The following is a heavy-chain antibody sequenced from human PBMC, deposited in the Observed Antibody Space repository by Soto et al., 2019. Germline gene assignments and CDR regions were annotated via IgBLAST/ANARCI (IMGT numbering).Heavy chain of an antibody. J-gene: IGHJ6*02. D-gene: IGHD3-10*01. Sequence: GGSLRLSCAASGFTFSDYYMSWIRQAPGKGLEWVSYISSSGSTIYYADSVKGRFTISRDNAKNSLYLQMNSLRAEDTAVYYCARGHYYGSGSYYNVVSYYGMDVWGQGTTVTVSS. CDR1: GFTFSDYY. CDR3: ARGHYYGSGSYYNVVSYYGMDV. CDR2: ISSSGSTI. V-gene: IGHV3-11*01.